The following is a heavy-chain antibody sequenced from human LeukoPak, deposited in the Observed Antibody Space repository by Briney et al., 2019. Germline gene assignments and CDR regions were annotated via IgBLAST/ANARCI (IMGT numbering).Heavy chain of an antibody. CDR2: ISGSGSYI. CDR3: AGEGWDDYGDYMGFDP. D-gene: IGHD4-17*01. CDR1: GFTFSSYS. V-gene: IGHV3-21*01. J-gene: IGHJ5*02. Sequence: GGSLGLSCAASGFTFSSYSMNWVRQAPRKGLEWVSCISGSGSYIYYADSVKGRFTISRDNAKNSLYLQMNSLRAEDTAVYYCAGEGWDDYGDYMGFDPWGQGTLVTVSS.